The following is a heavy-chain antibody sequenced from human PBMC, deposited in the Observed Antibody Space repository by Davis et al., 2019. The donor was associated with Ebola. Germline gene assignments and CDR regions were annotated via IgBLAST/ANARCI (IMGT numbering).Heavy chain of an antibody. V-gene: IGHV4-34*01. D-gene: IGHD6-6*01. J-gene: IGHJ4*02. CDR2: INHSEST. CDR1: GGSFSGYY. Sequence: SETLSLTCAVYGGSFSGYYWSWIRQPPGKGLEWIGEINHSESTNYNPSLKSRVTISVDTSKNQFSLKLSSVTAADTAVYYCARMSIAARPIDYWGQGTLVTVSS. CDR3: ARMSIAARPIDY.